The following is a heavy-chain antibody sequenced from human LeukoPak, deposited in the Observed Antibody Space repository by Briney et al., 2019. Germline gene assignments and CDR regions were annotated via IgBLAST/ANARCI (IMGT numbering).Heavy chain of an antibody. CDR1: GFTVSSNY. J-gene: IGHJ5*02. D-gene: IGHD3-3*01. V-gene: IGHV3-66*01. CDR2: IYSGGNT. CDR3: ARDQLGSGYSPNGWFDP. Sequence: GGSLRLSCAASGFTVSSNYMSWVRQAPGKGLEWVSVIYSGGNTYYADSVKGRFTISRDNSKNTLYLQMNSLRAEDTAVYYCARDQLGSGYSPNGWFDPWGQGTLVTVS.